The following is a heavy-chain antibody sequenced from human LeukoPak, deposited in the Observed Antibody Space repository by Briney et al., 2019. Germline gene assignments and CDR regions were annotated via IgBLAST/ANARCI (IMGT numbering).Heavy chain of an antibody. CDR1: GGSFSGYY. J-gene: IGHJ4*02. CDR2: INHSGST. Sequence: PSETLSLTCAVYGGSFSGYYWSWIRQPPGKGLEWIGEINHSGSTNYNPSLKSRVTISVDTSKNQFSLKLSSVTAADTAVYYCARVEMATTLRYFDYWGQGTLVTASS. CDR3: ARVEMATTLRYFDY. D-gene: IGHD5-24*01. V-gene: IGHV4-34*01.